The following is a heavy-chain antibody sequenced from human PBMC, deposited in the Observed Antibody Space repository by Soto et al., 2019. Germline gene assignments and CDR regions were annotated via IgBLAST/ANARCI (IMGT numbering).Heavy chain of an antibody. CDR1: GFTFSSYA. V-gene: IGHV3-30-3*01. CDR2: ISYDGSNK. J-gene: IGHJ6*02. CDR3: ARERGFGGVIPTFVYYGMDV. D-gene: IGHD3-16*02. Sequence: QVQLVESGGGVVQPGRSLRLSCAASGFTFSSYAMHWVRQAPGKGLEWVAVISYDGSNKYYADSVKGRFTISRDNSXXTXYXXMNSLRAEDTAVYYCARERGFGGVIPTFVYYGMDVWGQGTTVTVSS.